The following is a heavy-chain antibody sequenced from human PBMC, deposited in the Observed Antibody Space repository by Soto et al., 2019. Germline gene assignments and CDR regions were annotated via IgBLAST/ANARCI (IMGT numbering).Heavy chain of an antibody. D-gene: IGHD3-3*01. CDR2: IYYSGST. CDR3: ARGITLRETIFGVVYNWFDP. CDR1: GGSISSGGYY. J-gene: IGHJ5*02. Sequence: SETLSLTCTVSGGSISSGGYYWSWIRQHPGKGLEWIGYIYYSGSTNYNPSLKSRVTISVDTSKNQFSLKLSSVTAADTAVYYCARGITLRETIFGVVYNWFDPWGQGTLVTVSS. V-gene: IGHV4-61*08.